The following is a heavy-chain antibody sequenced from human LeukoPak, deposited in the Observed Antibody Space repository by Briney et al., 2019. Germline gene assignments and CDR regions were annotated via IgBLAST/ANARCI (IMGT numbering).Heavy chain of an antibody. D-gene: IGHD6-13*01. J-gene: IGHJ5*02. CDR1: GFTFSNYH. Sequence: PGGSLRLSCAASGFTFSNYHMDWVRQAPGKGLEWVAVIWYDGSNKYYADSVKGRFTISRDNSKNTLYLQMNSLRAEDTAVYYCARDLHGSWYPNWFDPWGQGTLVTVSS. V-gene: IGHV3-33*08. CDR3: ARDLHGSWYPNWFDP. CDR2: IWYDGSNK.